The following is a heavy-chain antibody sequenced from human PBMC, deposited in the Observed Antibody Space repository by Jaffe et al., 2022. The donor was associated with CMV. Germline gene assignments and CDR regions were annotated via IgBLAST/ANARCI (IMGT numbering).Heavy chain of an antibody. CDR1: GFAFSTYW. CDR2: IKQDGSEK. Sequence: EVQLVESGGGLVQPGGSLRLSCAASGFAFSTYWMSWVRQAPGKGLEWVASIKQDGSEKSYVDSVKGRFTISRDNAKNSLYLQMNSLRAEDTAVYYCARSDILLVVAASYFDYWGQGTLVTVSS. CDR3: ARSDILLVVAASYFDY. V-gene: IGHV3-7*01. J-gene: IGHJ4*02. D-gene: IGHD2-15*01.